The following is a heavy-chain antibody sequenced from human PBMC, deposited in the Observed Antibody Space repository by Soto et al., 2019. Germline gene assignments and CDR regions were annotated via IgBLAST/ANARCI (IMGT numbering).Heavy chain of an antibody. CDR2: IYWDDDK. J-gene: IGHJ5*02. Sequence: QITLKESGPTLVKPTQTLTLTCTFSGFSLSTSGVGVGWIRQPPGKALEWLALIYWDDDKRYSPSLKSRLTITKDTSKNQVVLTMTYMDPVDTATYYCAPNINCGGDCGQNNWFDPWGQGTLVTVSS. V-gene: IGHV2-5*02. D-gene: IGHD2-21*01. CDR3: APNINCGGDCGQNNWFDP. CDR1: GFSLSTSGVG.